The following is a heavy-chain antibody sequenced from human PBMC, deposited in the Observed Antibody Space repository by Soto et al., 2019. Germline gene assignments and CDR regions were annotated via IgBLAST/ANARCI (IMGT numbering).Heavy chain of an antibody. CDR2: IRSKANSYAT. V-gene: IGHV3-73*02. J-gene: IGHJ5*02. CDR1: GFTFSGSA. D-gene: IGHD3-3*01. CDR3: TSGGYDFWSGLPYP. Sequence: EVQLVESGGGLVQPGGSLKLSCAASGFTFSGSAMHWVRQAAGKGLEWVGRIRSKANSYATAYAASVKGRFTISRDDSKNTAYLQTNSLKTEDTAVYYCTSGGYDFWSGLPYPWGQVSLVTVSS.